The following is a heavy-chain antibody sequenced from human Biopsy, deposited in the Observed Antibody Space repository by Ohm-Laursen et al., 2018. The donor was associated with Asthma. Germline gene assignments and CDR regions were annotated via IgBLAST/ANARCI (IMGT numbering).Heavy chain of an antibody. V-gene: IGHV4-39*01. J-gene: IGHJ6*02. Sequence: GTLSLTCSLSSGSGGYMRSGNYYWGWIRQPPGKGLEWIGSIYYSGTTYYNPSPESRVTVSQHKTKNQFSLKLTSVTAADTAVYYCVRGSSSWHHGPFHYYYGLDVWGQGTTATVSS. CDR1: SGSGGYMRSGNYY. CDR2: IYYSGTT. CDR3: VRGSSSWHHGPFHYYYGLDV. D-gene: IGHD6-13*01.